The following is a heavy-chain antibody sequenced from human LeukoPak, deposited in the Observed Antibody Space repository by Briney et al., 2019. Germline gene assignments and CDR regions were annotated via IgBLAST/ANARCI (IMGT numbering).Heavy chain of an antibody. Sequence: GESLKISCKGSGYSFTSYWIGWVRQMPGKGLEWMGIIYPGDSDTRYSPSFQGQVTISADKSISTAYLQWSSLKASDTAMYYCARLGYRLPEYNWFDPWGQGTLVTVSS. J-gene: IGHJ5*02. CDR3: ARLGYRLPEYNWFDP. CDR1: GYSFTSYW. V-gene: IGHV5-51*01. CDR2: IYPGDSDT. D-gene: IGHD2-2*01.